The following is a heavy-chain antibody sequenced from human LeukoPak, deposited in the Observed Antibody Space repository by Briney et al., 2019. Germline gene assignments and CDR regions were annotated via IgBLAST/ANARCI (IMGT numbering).Heavy chain of an antibody. CDR2: IYPGDSDT. V-gene: IGHV5-51*01. CDR1: GYSFTSYW. Sequence: GESLKVSCKGSGYSFTSYWIGWVRQVPGKGLEWMGIIYPGDSDTAYSPSFQGQVTVSADKSITTAYLQWSSLKASDTAMYYCARRGRYSYGSYFDYWGQGTLVTVSS. CDR3: ARRGRYSYGSYFDY. J-gene: IGHJ4*02. D-gene: IGHD5-18*01.